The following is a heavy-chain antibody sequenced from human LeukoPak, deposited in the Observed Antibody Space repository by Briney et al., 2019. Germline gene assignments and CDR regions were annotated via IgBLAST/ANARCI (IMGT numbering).Heavy chain of an antibody. CDR3: AREAYDFWTSSMDV. Sequence: ASVKVSCKASGYTFTSYGISWVRQAPGQGLEWMGWISAYNGNTNYAQKLQGRVTMTTDTFTSTAYMELRSLRSDDTAVYYCAREAYDFWTSSMDVWGQGTTVTVSS. D-gene: IGHD3-3*01. CDR1: GYTFTSYG. V-gene: IGHV1-18*01. CDR2: ISAYNGNT. J-gene: IGHJ6*02.